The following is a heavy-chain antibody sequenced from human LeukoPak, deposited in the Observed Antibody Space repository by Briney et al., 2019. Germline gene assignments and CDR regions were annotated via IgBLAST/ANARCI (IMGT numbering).Heavy chain of an antibody. CDR2: ISAYNGNT. CDR3: ARADENYYGSGSYLTAYFQH. D-gene: IGHD3-10*01. V-gene: IGHV1-18*01. J-gene: IGHJ1*01. CDR1: GYTFTSYG. Sequence: GASVKVSCKASGYTFTSYGISWVRQAPGQGLEWMGWISAYNGNTNYAQKLQGRVTMTTDTSTSTAYMEPRSLRSDDTAVYYCARADENYYGSGSYLTAYFQHWGQGTLVTVSS.